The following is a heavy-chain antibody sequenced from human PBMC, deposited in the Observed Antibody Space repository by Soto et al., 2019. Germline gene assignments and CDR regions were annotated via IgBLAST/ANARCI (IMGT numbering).Heavy chain of an antibody. V-gene: IGHV1-8*01. Sequence: ASVKVSCKASGYTFTSYDINWVRQATGQGLEWMGWMNPNSGNTGYAQKFQGRVTMTRNTSISTAYMELSSLRSEDTAVYYCARSGYYYGSGSYVPDYWGQGTLVTVSS. J-gene: IGHJ4*02. CDR3: ARSGYYYGSGSYVPDY. D-gene: IGHD3-10*01. CDR2: MNPNSGNT. CDR1: GYTFTSYD.